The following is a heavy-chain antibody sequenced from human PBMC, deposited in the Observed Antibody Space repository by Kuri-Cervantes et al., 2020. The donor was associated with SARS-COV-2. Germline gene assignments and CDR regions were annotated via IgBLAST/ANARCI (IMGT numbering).Heavy chain of an antibody. D-gene: IGHD3-9*01. CDR1: GFDFNSYI. CDR2: LSYDG. J-gene: IGHJ4*02. Sequence: GESLKISCAASGFDFNSYIMFWVRQAPDKGPEWVAVLSYDGDYADSVKGRFTISRDNAKNSLYLQMNSLRAEDTAVYYCARDWLRGGFDYWGQGTLVTVSS. CDR3: ARDWLRGGFDY. V-gene: IGHV3-30*04.